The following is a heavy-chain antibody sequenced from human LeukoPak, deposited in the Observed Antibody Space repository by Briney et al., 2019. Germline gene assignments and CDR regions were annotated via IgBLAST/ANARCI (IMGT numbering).Heavy chain of an antibody. CDR1: GFTFSSYA. V-gene: IGHV3-7*01. J-gene: IGHJ4*02. CDR2: VDRDGSER. CDR3: ASWYYGSGHYRIFDY. Sequence: GGSLRLSCAASGFTFSSYAMSWVRQAPGKGLEWVANVDRDGSERYYVDSVKGRFTVSRDNTKNSLYLQINNLRAEDTAVYYCASWYYGSGHYRIFDYWGQGTLVTVSS. D-gene: IGHD3-10*01.